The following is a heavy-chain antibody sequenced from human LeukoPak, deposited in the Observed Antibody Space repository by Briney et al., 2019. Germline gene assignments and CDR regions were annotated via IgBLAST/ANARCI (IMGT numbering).Heavy chain of an antibody. CDR2: IKQDGSEK. V-gene: IGHV3-7*01. Sequence: GGSLRLSCAASGFTFSSYSMSWVRQAPGKGLEWVANIKQDGSEKYYVDSVKGRFTISRDNAKNSLYLQMNSLRAEDTAVYYCARDCSSTSCDTDYWGQGTLVTVSS. CDR3: ARDCSSTSCDTDY. J-gene: IGHJ4*02. CDR1: GFTFSSYS. D-gene: IGHD2-2*01.